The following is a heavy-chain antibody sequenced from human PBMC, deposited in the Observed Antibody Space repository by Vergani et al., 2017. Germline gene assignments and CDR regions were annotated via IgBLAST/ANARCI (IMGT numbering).Heavy chain of an antibody. CDR3: ARSSRPICPCYYMDV. CDR2: IRGDESET. Sequence: EVQLVESGGGLVQPGGSLRLSCAASGFTFSSYWMYWVRQAPGEGLVWVSRIRGDESETNYADSVKGRFTISRDNAKNTLYLQMNSLRAEDTAVYFCARSSRPICPCYYMDVWGKGTTVTVSS. D-gene: IGHD2-2*01. V-gene: IGHV3-74*01. J-gene: IGHJ6*03. CDR1: GFTFSSYW.